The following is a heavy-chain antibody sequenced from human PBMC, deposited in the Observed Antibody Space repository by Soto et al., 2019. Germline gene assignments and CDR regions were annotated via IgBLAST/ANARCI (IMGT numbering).Heavy chain of an antibody. CDR2: ISAYNGNT. D-gene: IGHD6-13*01. V-gene: IGHV1-18*01. CDR1: GYTFTSYG. J-gene: IGHJ6*02. CDR3: ARSGAGYSSSWQYYYYGMDV. Sequence: ASVKVSCKASGYTFTSYGISWVRQAPGQGLEWMGWISAYNGNTNYAQKLQGRVTMTTDTSTSTAYMELRSLRSDDTAVYYCARSGAGYSSSWQYYYYGMDVWGQGTTVNVSS.